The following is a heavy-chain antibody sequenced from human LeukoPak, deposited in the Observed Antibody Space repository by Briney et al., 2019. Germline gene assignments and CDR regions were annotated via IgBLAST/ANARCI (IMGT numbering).Heavy chain of an antibody. CDR1: GGSISSYY. J-gene: IGHJ4*02. Sequence: SETLSLTCTVSGGSISSYYWSWIRQPPGKGLEWIGYIYYSGSTNYNPSLKSRVTISVDTSKNQFSLKLSSVTAADTAVYYCARSTWIKIGAFDCWGQGTLVTVSS. CDR2: IYYSGST. D-gene: IGHD5-12*01. V-gene: IGHV4-59*01. CDR3: ARSTWIKIGAFDC.